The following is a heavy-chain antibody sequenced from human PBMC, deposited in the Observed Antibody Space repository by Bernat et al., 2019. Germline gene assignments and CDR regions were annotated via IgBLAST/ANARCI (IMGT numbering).Heavy chain of an antibody. CDR3: ARRDYDYGDAMDY. J-gene: IGHJ4*01. D-gene: IGHD3-16*01. CDR1: GYAFSSYW. CDR2: IYPGDGDT. Sequence: VQLQQSGAELVKPGASVKISCKASGYAFSSYWMNWVKQRPGKGLEWIGQIYPGDGDTNYNGKFKGKATLTADKSSSTAYMQLSSLTSEDSAVYFCARRDYDYGDAMDYWGQGTSVTVSS. V-gene: IGHV1-69-2*01.